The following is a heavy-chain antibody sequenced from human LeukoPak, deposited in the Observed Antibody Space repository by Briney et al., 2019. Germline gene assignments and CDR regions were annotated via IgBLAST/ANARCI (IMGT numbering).Heavy chain of an antibody. D-gene: IGHD6-13*01. V-gene: IGHV3-7*01. Sequence: QSGGSLRLSCAASGFTFSDYWMSWMRQAPGKGLERVANIKYDGDEEYYVDSVKGRLTISRDNAKNSLYLQLNSLRVEDTAVYYCKSGGAAPGSFDNWGQGTWSPSPQ. J-gene: IGHJ4*02. CDR2: IKYDGDEE. CDR1: GFTFSDYW. CDR3: KSGGAAPGSFDN.